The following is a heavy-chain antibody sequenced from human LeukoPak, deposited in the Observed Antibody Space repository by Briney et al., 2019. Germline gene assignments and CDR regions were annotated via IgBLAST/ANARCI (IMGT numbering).Heavy chain of an antibody. CDR1: GGSFSGYY. D-gene: IGHD6-19*01. Sequence: SETLSLTCAVYGGSFSGYYWSWIRQPPGKGLEWIGEIYHSGSTNYNPSLKSRVTISVDKSKNQFSLKLSSVTAADTAVYYCARWENSIAVPGRAFDIWGQGTMVTVSS. CDR2: IYHSGST. J-gene: IGHJ3*02. CDR3: ARWENSIAVPGRAFDI. V-gene: IGHV4-34*01.